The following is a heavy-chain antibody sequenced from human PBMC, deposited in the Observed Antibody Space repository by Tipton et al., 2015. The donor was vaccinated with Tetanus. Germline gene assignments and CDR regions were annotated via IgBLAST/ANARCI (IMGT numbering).Heavy chain of an antibody. CDR3: ARATSTGPAYNWFDP. Sequence: GLVKPSGTLSLTCTVSGASITTYHWSWLRQTPGRGLEWIGHIYYTGATSYNSSLQSRVTLSIDTSKNQFSLKMTSVTAADTAVYYCARATSTGPAYNWFDPWGQGTLVTVSS. CDR1: GASITTYH. V-gene: IGHV4-59*01. J-gene: IGHJ5*02. D-gene: IGHD2-8*02. CDR2: IYYTGAT.